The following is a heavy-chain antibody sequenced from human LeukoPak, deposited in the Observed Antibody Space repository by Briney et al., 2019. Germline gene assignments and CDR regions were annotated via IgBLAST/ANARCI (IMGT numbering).Heavy chain of an antibody. CDR2: IYIGGGT. CDR1: GITVSRNY. D-gene: IGHD3-16*01. CDR3: ASGPWDFDF. J-gene: IGHJ4*02. Sequence: PGGSLRLSCAASGITVSRNYMSWVHQPPGKGLEWVSVIYIGGGTYYTDSVKGRFTISRDNSKNTLYLQMNSLRAEDTAVYYCASGPWDFDFWGQGTQVTVSS. V-gene: IGHV3-66*01.